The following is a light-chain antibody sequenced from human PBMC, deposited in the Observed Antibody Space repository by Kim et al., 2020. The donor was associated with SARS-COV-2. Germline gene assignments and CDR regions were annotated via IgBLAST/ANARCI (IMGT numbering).Light chain of an antibody. CDR1: QSVGSD. J-gene: IGKJ2*01. V-gene: IGKV3-15*01. CDR2: GAS. Sequence: EIVMTQSPATLSVSPGERATLSCRASQSVGSDLAWYHQRPGQPPRLLIYGASTRATGIPARFSGSGSGAEFTLTINSLQSEDFAVYYCQQYSIWPFTFGQGTKLEI. CDR3: QQYSIWPFT.